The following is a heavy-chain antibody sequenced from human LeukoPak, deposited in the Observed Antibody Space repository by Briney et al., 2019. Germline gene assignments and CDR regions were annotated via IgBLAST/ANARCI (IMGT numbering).Heavy chain of an antibody. D-gene: IGHD2-2*01. CDR1: GYTFTGYY. J-gene: IGHJ4*02. CDR2: INPNSGGT. CDR3: ARVAQLLPYYFDY. V-gene: IGHV1-2*02. Sequence: ASVKVSCKASGYTFTGYYMHWVRQAPGQGLEWMGWINPNSGGTSYAQKFQGRVTMTRDTSISTAYMELSRLRSDDTAVYYCARVAQLLPYYFDYWGQGTLVTVSS.